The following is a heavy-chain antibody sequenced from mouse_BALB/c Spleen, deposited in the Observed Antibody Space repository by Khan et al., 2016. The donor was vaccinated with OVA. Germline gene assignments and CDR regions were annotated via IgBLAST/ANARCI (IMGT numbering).Heavy chain of an antibody. J-gene: IGHJ2*01. D-gene: IGHD2-3*01. V-gene: IGHV1-81*01. Sequence: QVRLQQSGPELVKPGASVKMSCKASGYTFTYYVITWVKQRTGQGLEWIGELYPGSDNAYYNERFKGKATLTADKSSNTTHMQLSSLTSEDSAVYFCARGDGYYVYFDYWGQGTTLTVSS. CDR2: LYPGSDNA. CDR3: ARGDGYYVYFDY. CDR1: GYTFTYYV.